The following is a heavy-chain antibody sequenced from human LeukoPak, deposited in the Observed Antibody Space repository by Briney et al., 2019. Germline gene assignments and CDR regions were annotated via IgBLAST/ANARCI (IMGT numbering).Heavy chain of an antibody. V-gene: IGHV1-2*06. D-gene: IGHD3-10*01. CDR2: INPNSGGT. CDR1: GYTFTGYY. CDR3: ARDGITMVRGHLRFDP. Sequence: ASVKVSCKASGYTFTGYYMHWVRQAPGQGLEWMGRINPNSGGTNYAQKFQGRVTMTRDTSISTAYMELSRLRSDDTAVYYCARDGITMVRGHLRFDPWGQGTLVTVPS. J-gene: IGHJ5*02.